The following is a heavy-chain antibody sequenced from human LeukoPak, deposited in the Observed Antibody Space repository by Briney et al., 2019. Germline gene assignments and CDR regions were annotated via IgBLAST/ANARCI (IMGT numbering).Heavy chain of an antibody. V-gene: IGHV1-69*06. CDR1: GGTFSSYA. CDR3: AREQFSAAPQDAFDI. CDR2: IIPIFGTA. J-gene: IGHJ3*02. Sequence: GASVKVSCKASGGTFSSYAISWVRQAPGQGLEWMGGIIPIFGTANYAQKFQGRVTITADKSTSTAYMELSSLRSEDTAVYYCAREQFSAAPQDAFDIWGQGTMVTVSS. D-gene: IGHD2-15*01.